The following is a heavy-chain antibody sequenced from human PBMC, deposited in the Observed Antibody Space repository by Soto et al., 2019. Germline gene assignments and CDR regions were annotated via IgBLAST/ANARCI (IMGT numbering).Heavy chain of an antibody. CDR1: GYSFNSYW. Sequence: GESLKISCKASGYSFNSYWIGWVRQMPGKGLEWMGIVHPGNSDIRYSPSFQGQVTVSVDRSISTAYLQWSSLKASDTAMYYCAALTGANFHWGQGTLVTVSS. V-gene: IGHV5-51*01. J-gene: IGHJ4*02. D-gene: IGHD1-20*01. CDR3: AALTGANFH. CDR2: VHPGNSDI.